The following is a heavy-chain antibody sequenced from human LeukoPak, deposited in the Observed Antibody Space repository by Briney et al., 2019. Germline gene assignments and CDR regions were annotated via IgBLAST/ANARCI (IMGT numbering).Heavy chain of an antibody. V-gene: IGHV1-18*01. CDR1: GYTFTSYG. CDR2: ISAYNGST. J-gene: IGHJ4*02. CDR3: ARGVAGYCSSTSCPYYFDY. D-gene: IGHD2-2*01. Sequence: GASVKVSCKASGYTFTSYGMSWVRQAPGQGLEWMGWISAYNGSTNYAQKLQGRVTMTTDTSASTAYMELRSLRSDDTAVYYCARGVAGYCSSTSCPYYFDYWGQGTLVTVSS.